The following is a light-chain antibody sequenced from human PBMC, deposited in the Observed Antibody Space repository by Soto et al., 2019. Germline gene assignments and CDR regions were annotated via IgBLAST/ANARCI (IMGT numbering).Light chain of an antibody. Sequence: QSALTQPASVSGSPGQSIAISCTGTSSDIGAYDYVSWYQQYSGKAPKLMIYHVTNRPSGVSDRFSGSKSGNSASLTISGLQAEDEADYYCSSYTTTSTYVFGTGTKVTVL. V-gene: IGLV2-14*01. J-gene: IGLJ1*01. CDR2: HVT. CDR3: SSYTTTSTYV. CDR1: SSDIGAYDY.